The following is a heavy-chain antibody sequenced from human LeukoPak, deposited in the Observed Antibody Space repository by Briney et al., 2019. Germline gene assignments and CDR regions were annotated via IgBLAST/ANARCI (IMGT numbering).Heavy chain of an antibody. CDR3: ARRINGANSDY. CDR2: IYPGDSGT. V-gene: IGHV5-51*01. CDR1: GYSFTHYW. Sequence: GESLVISCKGSGYSFTHYWIGWVRQMPGKGLEWMGIIYPGDSGTRYSPFFQGQVTISADKSISTAFLQWSSLKASDTAMYYCARRINGANSDYWGQGTLVTVPS. D-gene: IGHD4-23*01. J-gene: IGHJ4*02.